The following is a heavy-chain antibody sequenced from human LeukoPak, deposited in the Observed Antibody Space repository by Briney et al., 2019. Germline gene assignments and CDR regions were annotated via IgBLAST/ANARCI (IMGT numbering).Heavy chain of an antibody. CDR3: ARSYRYSGWKYFDY. Sequence: GRSLRLSCATSGFTFNKYSFHWVRQAPGKGLEWVAVISDDGNKEYYVDSVKGRFTISRDNSKNTLYLQMNSLRTEDTAMYYCARSYRYSGWKYFDYWGQGTLVTVSS. D-gene: IGHD5-12*01. V-gene: IGHV3-30-3*01. CDR1: GFTFNKYS. J-gene: IGHJ4*02. CDR2: ISDDGNKE.